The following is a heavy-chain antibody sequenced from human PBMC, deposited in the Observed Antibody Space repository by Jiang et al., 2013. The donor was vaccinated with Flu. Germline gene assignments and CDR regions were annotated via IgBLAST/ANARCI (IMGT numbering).Heavy chain of an antibody. CDR3: AKDFGY. CDR2: IRYDGSNK. J-gene: IGHJ4*02. V-gene: IGHV3-30*02. Sequence: IRYDGSNKYYADSVKGRFTISRDNSKNTLYLQMNSLRAEDTAVYYCAKDFGYWGQGTLVTVSS.